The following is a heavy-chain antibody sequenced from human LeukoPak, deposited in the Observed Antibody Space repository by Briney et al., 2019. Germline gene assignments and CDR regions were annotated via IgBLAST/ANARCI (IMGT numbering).Heavy chain of an antibody. V-gene: IGHV3-7*01. J-gene: IGHJ5*02. Sequence: GGSLRLSCAASGFSFGSYWMSWVRQAPGKGLEWVANIRQDGSEKYYVDSVKGRFTISRDNAKNSLYLQMNSLRAEDTAVYYCARSRTWGQETLVTVSS. CDR2: IRQDGSEK. CDR3: ARSRT. CDR1: GFSFGSYW.